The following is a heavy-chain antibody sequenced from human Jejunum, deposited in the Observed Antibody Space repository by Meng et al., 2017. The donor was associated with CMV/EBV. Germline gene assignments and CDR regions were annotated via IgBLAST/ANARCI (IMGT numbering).Heavy chain of an antibody. CDR3: ARRWAVAGLDY. Sequence: CAASGFPFSVFHIRWLLQAPGQWLEWLSYITYPYSVSYADSLKGRFTISRDNARTSVYLQMNSLRVEDTAVYYCARRWAVAGLDYWGQGTLVTVSS. CDR2: ITYPYSV. D-gene: IGHD6-19*01. CDR1: GFPFSVFH. V-gene: IGHV3-11*04. J-gene: IGHJ4*02.